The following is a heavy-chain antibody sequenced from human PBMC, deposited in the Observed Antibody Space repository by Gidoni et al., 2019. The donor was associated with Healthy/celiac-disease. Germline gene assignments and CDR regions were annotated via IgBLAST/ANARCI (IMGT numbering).Heavy chain of an antibody. D-gene: IGHD3-9*01. CDR2: IGTAGDT. J-gene: IGHJ6*02. CDR1: GFTLSSYD. Sequence: EVQLVESGGGWVQPGGSLRMSCAASGFTLSSYDMNWVRQDTGKGLEWVSAIGTAGDTYYPDSVKGRFTISRENAKNSLYLQMNSLRAGDTAVYYCARGNSDILTGYPYYYYGMDVWGQGTTVTVSS. CDR3: ARGNSDILTGYPYYYYGMDV. V-gene: IGHV3-13*04.